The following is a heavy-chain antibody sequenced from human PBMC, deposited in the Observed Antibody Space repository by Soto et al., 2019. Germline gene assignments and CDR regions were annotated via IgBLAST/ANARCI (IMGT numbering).Heavy chain of an antibody. J-gene: IGHJ4*02. V-gene: IGHV6-1*01. CDR1: GDSVSSNSAA. CDR3: AQAAGYISTWFFDY. Sequence: TLSLTCAISGDSVSSNSAAWNWIRQSPSRGLEWLGRTYYRSKWYNDYAVSVKSRITINPDTSKNQFSLQLNSVTPEDTAVYYCAQAAGYISTWFFDYWGQGALVTVSS. D-gene: IGHD6-13*01. CDR2: TYYRSKWYN.